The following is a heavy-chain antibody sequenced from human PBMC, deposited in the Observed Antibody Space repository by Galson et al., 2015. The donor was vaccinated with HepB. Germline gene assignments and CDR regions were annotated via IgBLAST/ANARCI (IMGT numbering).Heavy chain of an antibody. CDR1: GYTFTSYA. CDR2: INTNTGNP. J-gene: IGHJ4*02. Sequence: SVKVSCKASGYTFTSYALNWMRQAPGQGLEWMGWINTNTGNPTYAQGFTGRFVFSLDTSVSTAYLQISSLKAEDTAVYYCARDPPYFRTPAASDYWGQGTLVTVSS. CDR3: ARDPPYFRTPAASDY. V-gene: IGHV7-4-1*02. D-gene: IGHD2-2*01.